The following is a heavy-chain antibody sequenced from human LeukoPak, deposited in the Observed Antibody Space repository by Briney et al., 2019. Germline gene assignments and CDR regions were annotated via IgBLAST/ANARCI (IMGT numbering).Heavy chain of an antibody. CDR3: ARGAHYYYDSSGYSYGDDY. D-gene: IGHD3-22*01. J-gene: IGHJ4*02. Sequence: GGSLRLSCAASGFTFTNYNTNWVRQAPGKGLEWVSSISSSSSYIYYADSVKGRFTISRDNAKNSLYLQMNSLRAEDTAVYYCARGAHYYYDSSGYSYGDDYWGQGTLVTVSS. CDR2: ISSSSSYI. V-gene: IGHV3-21*01. CDR1: GFTFTNYN.